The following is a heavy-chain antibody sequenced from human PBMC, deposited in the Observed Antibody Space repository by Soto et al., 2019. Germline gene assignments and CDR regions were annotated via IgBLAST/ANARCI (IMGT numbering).Heavy chain of an antibody. D-gene: IGHD6-6*01. CDR2: IYPGDSDT. V-gene: IGHV5-51*01. J-gene: IGHJ4*02. CDR1: GYSFTNYW. CDR3: ATLRNEYRFDY. Sequence: PGESLKISCKGSGYSFTNYWIAWVRQMPEKGLEWMGIIYPGDSDTRYSPSFQGQVTISADKSISTAYLQWSSLKASDTAMYYCATLRNEYRFDYWGQGTLVTVSS.